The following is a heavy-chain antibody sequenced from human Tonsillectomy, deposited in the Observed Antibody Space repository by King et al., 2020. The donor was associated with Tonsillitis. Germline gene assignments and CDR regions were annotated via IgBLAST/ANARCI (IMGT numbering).Heavy chain of an antibody. Sequence: VQLVESGGGVVQPGRSLRLSCAASGFTFSSSGIHWVRQAPGKGLEWVAVISYDGSNKYYADSVKGRFTISRDNSKNKLYLQMDSLKAEDTAVYYCAKDRDRSFGHWGQGTLVTVSS. J-gene: IGHJ4*02. CDR2: ISYDGSNK. V-gene: IGHV3-30*18. CDR1: GFTFSSSG. CDR3: AKDRDRSFGH.